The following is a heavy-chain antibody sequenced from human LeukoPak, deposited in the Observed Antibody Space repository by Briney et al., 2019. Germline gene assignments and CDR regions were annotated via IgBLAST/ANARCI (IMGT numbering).Heavy chain of an antibody. CDR3: ARGLYDFWRRGWFDP. CDR1: GGSISSYY. V-gene: IGHV4-59*01. J-gene: IGHJ5*02. D-gene: IGHD3-3*01. Sequence: SETLSLTYTVSGGSISSYYWSWIRQPPGKGLEWIGYIYYSGSTNYNPSLKSRVTISVDTSKNQFSLKLSSVTAADTAVYYCARGLYDFWRRGWFDPWGQGTLVTVSS. CDR2: IYYSGST.